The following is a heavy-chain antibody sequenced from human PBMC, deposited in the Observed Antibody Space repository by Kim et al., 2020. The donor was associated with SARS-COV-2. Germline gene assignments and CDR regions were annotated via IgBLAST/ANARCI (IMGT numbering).Heavy chain of an antibody. Sequence: GGSLRLSCAASGFIFSSYWMSWVRQSPGKGLEWVSNIKQDGSEKYYVDSVKGRFTISRDNAKNSLYLQMNSLRAADTAVYYCWRLYFDRSDSHNWGQGTL. J-gene: IGHJ1*01. CDR1: GFIFSSYW. V-gene: IGHV3-7*01. CDR2: IKQDGSEK. D-gene: IGHD3-22*01. CDR3: WRLYFDRSDSHN.